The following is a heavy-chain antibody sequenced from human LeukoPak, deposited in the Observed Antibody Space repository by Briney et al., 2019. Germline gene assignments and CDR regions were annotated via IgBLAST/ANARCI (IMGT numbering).Heavy chain of an antibody. D-gene: IGHD5-12*01. J-gene: IGHJ4*02. Sequence: GESLKISCKGSGYSFTNYWIAWVRQMPGKGLECMGIIYPGDSDTRYSPSFQGQVTISADKSISTAYLQWSSLKASDTAMYYCARHINGVATWFDYWGQGTLVTVSS. CDR2: IYPGDSDT. V-gene: IGHV5-51*01. CDR1: GYSFTNYW. CDR3: ARHINGVATWFDY.